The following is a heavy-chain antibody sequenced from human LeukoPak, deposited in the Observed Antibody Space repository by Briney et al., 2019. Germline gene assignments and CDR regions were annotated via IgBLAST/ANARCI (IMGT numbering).Heavy chain of an antibody. J-gene: IGHJ5*02. Sequence: ASVKVSCKASGYTFTTYAVNWVRQAPGQGLEWMGWINTYTGNPTYAQDFTGRFVFSLDTSVSTAYLQIYSLKAEDTAVYYCARLVAAGGSGSFDPWGQGTLVTVSS. V-gene: IGHV7-4-1*01. CDR3: ARLVAAGGSGSFDP. D-gene: IGHD6-13*01. CDR2: INTYTGNP. CDR1: GYTFTTYA.